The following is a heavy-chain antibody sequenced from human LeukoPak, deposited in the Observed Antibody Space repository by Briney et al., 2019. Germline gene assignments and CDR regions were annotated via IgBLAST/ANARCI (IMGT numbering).Heavy chain of an antibody. CDR1: GGSISSYY. J-gene: IGHJ5*02. V-gene: IGHV4-59*01. Sequence: SETLSLTCTVSGGSISSYYWSWIRQPPGKGLEWIGYIYYSGSTNYNPSLKSRVTISVDTSKNQFSLKLSSVTAADTAVYYCARDLVVRAGGWFDPWGQGTLVTVSS. D-gene: IGHD3-10*01. CDR3: ARDLVVRAGGWFDP. CDR2: IYYSGST.